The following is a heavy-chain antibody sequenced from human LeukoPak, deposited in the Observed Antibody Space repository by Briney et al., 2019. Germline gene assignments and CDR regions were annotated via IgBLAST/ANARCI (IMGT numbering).Heavy chain of an antibody. CDR2: INSDGSST. D-gene: IGHD6-19*01. CDR1: GFTFSSYL. J-gene: IGHJ5*02. Sequence: QPGGSLRLSRAASGFTFSSYLMHWVRQAPGKGLVWVSRINSDGSSTSYADSVKGRFTISRDNAKNTLYLQMNSLRAEDTAVYYCAREAVAGTWDWFDPWGQGTLVTVSP. CDR3: AREAVAGTWDWFDP. V-gene: IGHV3-74*01.